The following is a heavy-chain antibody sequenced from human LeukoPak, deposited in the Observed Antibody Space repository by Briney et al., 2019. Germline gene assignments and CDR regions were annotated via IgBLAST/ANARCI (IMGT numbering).Heavy chain of an antibody. D-gene: IGHD2-15*01. CDR2: ISNDGGNR. CDR1: GFTFSYYA. V-gene: IGHV3-30-3*01. CDR3: ADSDGYYYDV. Sequence: GGSLRLSCVASGLTSGFTFSYYAMPWVRRAPGKGLEWLAFISNDGGNRYFANSVKCRFTISRDNSKNTVYLQMNSLGAEDTAVYYCADSDGYYYDVWGQGTLVTVS. J-gene: IGHJ4*02.